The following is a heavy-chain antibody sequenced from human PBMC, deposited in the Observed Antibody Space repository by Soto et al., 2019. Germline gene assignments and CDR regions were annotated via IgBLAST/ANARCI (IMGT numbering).Heavy chain of an antibody. D-gene: IGHD1-1*01. Sequence: SETLSLTCTVSGGSISSYYWSWIRQPPGKGLEWIGYIYYSGSTNYNPSLKSRVTISVDTSKNQFSLKLSSVTAADTAVYYCASLWNGDYFDYWGQGTLVTVSS. CDR3: ASLWNGDYFDY. CDR2: IYYSGST. V-gene: IGHV4-59*01. J-gene: IGHJ4*02. CDR1: GGSISSYY.